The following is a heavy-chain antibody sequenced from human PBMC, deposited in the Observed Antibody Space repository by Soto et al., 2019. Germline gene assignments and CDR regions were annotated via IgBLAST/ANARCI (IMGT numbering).Heavy chain of an antibody. CDR2: ISYSGST. CDR1: GGSISSGNYY. V-gene: IGHV4-30-4*01. Sequence: SETLSRTCTVSGGSISSGNYYWSWIRQPPGKGLEWIGFISYSGSTYYNASLKSRVTISVDTSKNQFSLNLSFVTAADTAVYYCATMGTPATGLYYFDYWGQGTLVTVSS. CDR3: ATMGTPATGLYYFDY. D-gene: IGHD1-7*01. J-gene: IGHJ4*02.